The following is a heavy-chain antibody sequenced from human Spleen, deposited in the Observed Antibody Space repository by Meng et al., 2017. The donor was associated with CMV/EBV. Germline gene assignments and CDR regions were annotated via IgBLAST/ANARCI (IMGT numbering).Heavy chain of an antibody. CDR1: GFTFSDYY. CDR2: ISSSGSTI. V-gene: IGHV3-11*04. CDR3: ASGKETITIFGVVIISGMDV. Sequence: GESLKISCAASGFTFSDYYMSWIRQAPGKGLEWVSYISSSGSTIYYADSVKGRFTISRDNAKNSLYLQMNSLRAEDTAVYYCASGKETITIFGVVIISGMDVRGQGTTVTVSS. D-gene: IGHD3-3*01. J-gene: IGHJ6*02.